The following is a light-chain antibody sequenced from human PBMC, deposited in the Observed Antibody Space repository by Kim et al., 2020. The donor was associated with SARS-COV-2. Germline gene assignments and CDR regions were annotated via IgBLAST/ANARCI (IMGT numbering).Light chain of an antibody. V-gene: IGKV3-20*01. CDR3: HQYAGSHLSAT. J-gene: IGKJ4*01. CDR1: QTVNND. Sequence: PCERATPSCRASQTVNNDLAWYQQKPGQAPRLRSYAASSRATGIPDRCSGSGSGTDFPITISRLEPEDFAVVYCHQYAGSHLSATFGGWTKVDIK. CDR2: AAS.